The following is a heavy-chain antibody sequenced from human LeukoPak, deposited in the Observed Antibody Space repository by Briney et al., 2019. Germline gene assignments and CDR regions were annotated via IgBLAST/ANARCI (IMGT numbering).Heavy chain of an antibody. D-gene: IGHD6-6*01. CDR1: GGTFSNYA. CDR3: ARDLVGLGSRSCSSGRLYYYYYMDV. CDR2: IIPIFAPA. J-gene: IGHJ6*03. Sequence: GASVKVSCKASGGTFSNYALSWVPQAPGQGLEWMGRIIPIFAPANYAQKFQGRVTMTRDTSISTAYMELSRLRSDDTAVYYCARDLVGLGSRSCSSGRLYYYYYMDVWGKGTTVTVSS. V-gene: IGHV1-69*05.